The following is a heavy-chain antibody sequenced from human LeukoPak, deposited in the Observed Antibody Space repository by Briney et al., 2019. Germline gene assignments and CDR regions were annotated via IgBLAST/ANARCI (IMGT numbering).Heavy chain of an antibody. V-gene: IGHV1-18*01. D-gene: IGHD6-13*01. CDR1: GYTFTSYA. CDR2: ISAYNGNT. CDR3: ARDRVSRSSSWTAYNWFDP. J-gene: IGHJ5*02. Sequence: GASVKVSCKASGYTFTSYAMNWVRQAPGQGLEWMGWISAYNGNTNYAQKLQGRVTMTTDTSTSTAYMELRSLRSDDTAVYYCARDRVSRSSSWTAYNWFDPWGQGTLVTVSS.